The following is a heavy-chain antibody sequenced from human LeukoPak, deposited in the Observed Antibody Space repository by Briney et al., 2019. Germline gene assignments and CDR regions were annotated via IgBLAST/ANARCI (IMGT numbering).Heavy chain of an antibody. J-gene: IGHJ4*02. D-gene: IGHD4-17*01. Sequence: KPSETLSLTCVVSGGSITGYWWSWVRQPPGKGLEWIREIFHSGSTTYNPSLKSRVTISMDTSKTQFSLKLSSVTAADTAVYYCARNGYYSSDFWGQGTLVTVSS. CDR2: IFHSGST. V-gene: IGHV4-4*02. CDR1: GGSITGYW. CDR3: ARNGYYSSDF.